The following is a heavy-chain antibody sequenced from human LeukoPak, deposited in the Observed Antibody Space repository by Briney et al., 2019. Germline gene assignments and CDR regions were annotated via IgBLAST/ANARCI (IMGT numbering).Heavy chain of an antibody. D-gene: IGHD3-22*01. V-gene: IGHV1-46*01. Sequence: GASVKVSCKAFGYTFTSNYMHWVRQAPGQGPEWMGIINPSGGSTSYAQKFQGRVTMTRDMSTSTVYMELSSLRSEDTAVYHCASPYDSSGSVDSDAFDIWGQGTMVTVSS. CDR2: INPSGGST. CDR3: ASPYDSSGSVDSDAFDI. CDR1: GYTFTSNY. J-gene: IGHJ3*02.